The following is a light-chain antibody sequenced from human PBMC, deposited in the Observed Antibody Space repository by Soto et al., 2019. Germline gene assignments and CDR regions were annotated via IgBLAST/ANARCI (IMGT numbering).Light chain of an antibody. CDR3: QQYGSSLFT. CDR1: QSVSSSY. CDR2: GAS. J-gene: IGKJ3*01. V-gene: IGKV3-20*01. Sequence: EIVLTQSPGTLSLSPGARATLSCRASQSVSSSYLAWYQQKPGQAPRLLIYGASSSATGIPDRFSGSGSGTDFTLTISRLEPEDFAVYYCQQYGSSLFTFGHGTKVDIK.